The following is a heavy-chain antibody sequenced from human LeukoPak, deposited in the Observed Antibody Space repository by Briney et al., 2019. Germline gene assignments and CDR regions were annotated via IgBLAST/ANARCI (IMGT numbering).Heavy chain of an antibody. J-gene: IGHJ4*02. V-gene: IGHV3-30*18. D-gene: IGHD6-25*01. CDR1: GFTFSSYG. Sequence: PGESLRLSCAASGFTFSSYGMHWVRQAPGKGLGWVAVISYDGSNKYYADSVKGRFTISRDNSKNTLYLQMNSLRVEYTAVYYSAKGESSGSWGQGTLVTVSS. CDR2: ISYDGSNK. CDR3: AKGESSGS.